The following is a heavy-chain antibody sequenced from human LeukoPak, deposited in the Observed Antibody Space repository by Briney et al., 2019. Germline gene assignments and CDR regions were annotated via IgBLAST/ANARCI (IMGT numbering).Heavy chain of an antibody. Sequence: SETLSLTCTVSGGSISSYYWSWIRQPPGKGLEWIGYIYYSGSTNYNPSLKSRVTISVDTSKNQFSLKLSSVTAADTAVYYCAGSKHYQQLTYWGQGTLVTVSS. J-gene: IGHJ4*02. D-gene: IGHD6-13*01. CDR2: IYYSGST. V-gene: IGHV4-59*08. CDR3: AGSKHYQQLTY. CDR1: GGSISSYY.